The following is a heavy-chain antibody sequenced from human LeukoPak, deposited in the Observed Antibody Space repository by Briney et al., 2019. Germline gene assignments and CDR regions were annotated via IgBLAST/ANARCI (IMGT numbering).Heavy chain of an antibody. CDR2: IYSGGST. J-gene: IGHJ4*02. CDR1: GLTVSSNY. D-gene: IGHD2/OR15-2a*01. CDR3: ARDFPFRD. V-gene: IGHV3-53*01. Sequence: GGSLRLSCAASGLTVSSNYMSWVRQAPGKGLEWVSLIYSGGSTYYADSVKGRFTISRDNSKNMVFLQMDSLRAEDTAVYYCARDFPFRDWGQGTLVTVSS.